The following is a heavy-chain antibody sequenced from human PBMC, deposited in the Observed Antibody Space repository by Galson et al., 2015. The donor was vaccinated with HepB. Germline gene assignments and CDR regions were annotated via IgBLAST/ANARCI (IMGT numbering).Heavy chain of an antibody. CDR1: GYIFTSYW. J-gene: IGHJ5*02. CDR2: IYPEYSDT. CDR3: ARLLGYCSSISCYGAVERRSWFDP. D-gene: IGHD2-2*03. Sequence: QSGAEVKKPGESLKISCKASGYIFTSYWIGWVRQLPGKGLEWMGSIYPEYSDTRYSPSFQGQLTISADKSISTAYLQWSSLKASDTAVYYCARLLGYCSSISCYGAVERRSWFDPWGQGTLVTVSS. V-gene: IGHV5-51*03.